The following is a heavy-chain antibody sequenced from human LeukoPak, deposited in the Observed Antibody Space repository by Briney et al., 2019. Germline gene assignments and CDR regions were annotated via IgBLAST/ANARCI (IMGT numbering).Heavy chain of an antibody. J-gene: IGHJ4*02. CDR2: ISGSGDST. Sequence: PGGSLRLSCSASGFTFSSYVMSWVRQAPGKGLEWVSVISGSGDSTYYADSVKGRFTISRDNSKNTLYLQINRLRAEDTAVYYCGSLNYYGSGSYDYYFGYWGQGALVTVSS. V-gene: IGHV3-23*01. CDR1: GFTFSSYV. D-gene: IGHD3-10*01. CDR3: GSLNYYGSGSYDYYFGY.